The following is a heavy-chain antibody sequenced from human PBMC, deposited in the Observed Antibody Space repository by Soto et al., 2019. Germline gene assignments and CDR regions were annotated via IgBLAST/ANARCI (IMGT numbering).Heavy chain of an antibody. CDR2: ISAYNGNT. CDR1: GDTFTSYG. CDR3: ASDRPPGIPLPGVVTEKGPYGMDV. D-gene: IGHD3-3*01. V-gene: IGHV1-18*04. Sequence: ASVKVSCTASGDTFTSYGISWVRQSPEQGLAWMGFISAYNGNTNYAQKLQGRVTMTTDTSTSTAYMELRSLRSDETAVYYCASDRPPGIPLPGVVTEKGPYGMDVSRQGTTVTVSS. J-gene: IGHJ6*02.